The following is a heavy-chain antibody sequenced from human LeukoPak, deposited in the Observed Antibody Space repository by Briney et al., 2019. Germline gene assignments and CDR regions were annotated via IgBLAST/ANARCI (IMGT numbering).Heavy chain of an antibody. CDR1: GFTFSSYS. V-gene: IGHV3-21*01. Sequence: GGSLRLSCAASGFTFSSYSMNWVRQAPGKGLEWVSSISSSSSYIYYADSVKGRFTISRDNAKNSLYLQMNSLRAEDTAVYYCARDSTLRFSLPNWFDPWGQGTLVTVSS. J-gene: IGHJ5*02. CDR3: ARDSTLRFSLPNWFDP. D-gene: IGHD3-3*01. CDR2: ISSSSSYI.